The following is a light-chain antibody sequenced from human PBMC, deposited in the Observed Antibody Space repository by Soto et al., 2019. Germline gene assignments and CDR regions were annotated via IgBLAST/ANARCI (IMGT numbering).Light chain of an antibody. CDR3: QQSYSTPLYT. Sequence: DIQMTQSPSSLSASVGDRVTITCRASQSISSYLNWYQQKPGKAPKLLIYAASSLQSGVPSSFSGSGSGTDFTLTISSLQPEDFATDYCQQSYSTPLYTFGQGTKLEIK. J-gene: IGKJ2*01. CDR1: QSISSY. V-gene: IGKV1-39*01. CDR2: AAS.